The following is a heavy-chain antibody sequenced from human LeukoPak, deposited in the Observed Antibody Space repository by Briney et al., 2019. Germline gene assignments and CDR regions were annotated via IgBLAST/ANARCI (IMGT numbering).Heavy chain of an antibody. CDR1: GFTFSSYG. CDR3: ARDSPQT. Sequence: GGSLRLSCAASGFTFSSYGMHWVRQAPGKGLEWVSYISSSGSTKYYADSVKGRFTISRDNAKNSLYLQMNSLRAEDTAVYYCARDSPQTWGQGTLVTVSS. J-gene: IGHJ5*02. CDR2: ISSSGSTK. V-gene: IGHV3-48*04.